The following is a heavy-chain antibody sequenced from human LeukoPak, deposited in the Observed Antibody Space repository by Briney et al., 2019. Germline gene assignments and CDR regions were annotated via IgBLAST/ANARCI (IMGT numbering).Heavy chain of an antibody. CDR2: IKSKTDGGTT. V-gene: IGHV3-15*01. J-gene: IGHJ4*02. Sequence: PGGSLRLSCAASGFTFSSYAMSWVRQAPGKGLEWVGRIKSKTDGGTTDYAAPVKGRFTISRDDSKNTLYLQMNSLKTEDTAVYYCSTSYIYRPFDYWGRGALVTVSS. CDR3: STSYIYRPFDY. D-gene: IGHD3-9*01. CDR1: GFTFSSYA.